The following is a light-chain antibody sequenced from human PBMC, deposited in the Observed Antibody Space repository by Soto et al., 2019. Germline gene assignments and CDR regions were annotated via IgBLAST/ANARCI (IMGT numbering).Light chain of an antibody. CDR2: GAS. V-gene: IGKV3-15*01. Sequence: EIVMTQSPATLSVSPGERATLSCRASQSVSSNLAWYQQKPGQAPRLLIYGASTSATGSTARFSGSGSGTEFTLTISSLQSEDFAVYYCEQYNNWPPYTFGRGTKLEIK. CDR1: QSVSSN. CDR3: EQYNNWPPYT. J-gene: IGKJ2*01.